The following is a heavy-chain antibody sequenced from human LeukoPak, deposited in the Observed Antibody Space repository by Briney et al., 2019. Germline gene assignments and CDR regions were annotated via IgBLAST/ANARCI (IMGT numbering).Heavy chain of an antibody. J-gene: IGHJ3*02. CDR3: AKGRQQWWTFDVLDI. CDR2: ISYDGSKK. Sequence: PRGSLTLSCAASGFTFSTYGMHWVRQAPGQGLEWVALISYDGSKKYYADSVKGRFTISRDNSESTLYLQMNSLRPEDTAVYHCAKGRQQWWTFDVLDICCEGTGVTVSS. CDR1: GFTFSTYG. D-gene: IGHD5-18*01. V-gene: IGHV3-30*18.